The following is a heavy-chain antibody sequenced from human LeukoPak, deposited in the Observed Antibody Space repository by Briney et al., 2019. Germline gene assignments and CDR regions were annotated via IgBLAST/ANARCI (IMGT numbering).Heavy chain of an antibody. V-gene: IGHV4-59*01. CDR1: GGSISSYY. CDR3: ARDGRAGSLFAY. D-gene: IGHD6-19*01. J-gene: IGHJ4*02. Sequence: ETLSLTCTVSGGSISSYYWSWIRQPPGKGLEWVGYISYSGSTNYNASLKSRVTISVHTSKNQFSLKLSSVTAADTAIYYCARDGRAGSLFAYWGQGTLVTVSS. CDR2: ISYSGST.